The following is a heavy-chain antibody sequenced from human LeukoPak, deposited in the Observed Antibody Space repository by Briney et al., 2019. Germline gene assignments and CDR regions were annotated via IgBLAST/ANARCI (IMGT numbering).Heavy chain of an antibody. D-gene: IGHD1-1*01. Sequence: ASVKVSCKASGYTFSGYNIHWVRQAPGQGLEWMGWINPNNGATHYAQEFQGGVTMTRDPSITTFYMEVSSLTSDDTACYYCARYNWNDVVSALDSWGQGTLVTVSS. J-gene: IGHJ4*02. V-gene: IGHV1-2*02. CDR3: ARYNWNDVVSALDS. CDR1: GYTFSGYN. CDR2: INPNNGAT.